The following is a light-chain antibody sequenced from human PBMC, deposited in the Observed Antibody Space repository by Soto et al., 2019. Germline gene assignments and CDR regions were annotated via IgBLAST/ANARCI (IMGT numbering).Light chain of an antibody. CDR1: QSVSSY. Sequence: ETLLTQYPATLSLSPGERATLSWSASQSVSSYSACHQKTPGQPPRLLIYDASERATGIPARFSGSASETDFPLTISSLEPEDFAVYYCLHRMNWPLTFGHGTRLEIK. CDR3: LHRMNWPLT. CDR2: DAS. J-gene: IGKJ5*01. V-gene: IGKV3-11*01.